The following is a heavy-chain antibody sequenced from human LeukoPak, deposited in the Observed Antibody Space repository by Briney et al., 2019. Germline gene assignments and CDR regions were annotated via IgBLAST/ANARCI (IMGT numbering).Heavy chain of an antibody. CDR1: GFTFSTYG. V-gene: IGHV3-30*02. CDR2: IGYNGIGI. D-gene: IGHD3-22*01. CDR3: AKASLGTSYYDNRGYYLCY. Sequence: GGSLRLSCAASGFTFSTYGMDWVRQAPGKGLEGVAIIGYNGIGIFYADSVKGRFTISRDNSKSTVFLQMNSLRSEDTAVYFCAKASLGTSYYDNRGYYLCYWGHGTLVTVSS. J-gene: IGHJ4*01.